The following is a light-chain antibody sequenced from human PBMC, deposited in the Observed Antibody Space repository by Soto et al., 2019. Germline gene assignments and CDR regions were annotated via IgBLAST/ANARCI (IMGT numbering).Light chain of an antibody. CDR1: ESISHIY. CDR2: GVS. CDR3: QLYGNSPWT. V-gene: IGKV3-20*01. Sequence: EIVLTQSPGTLSLSPGERATLSCSASESISHIYLAWDQQEPGQAPRLLIHGVSIRATGIPDRFSGSGSGTDVTLTISRLEPEDFAVYYCQLYGNSPWTFGQGTNVEIK. J-gene: IGKJ1*01.